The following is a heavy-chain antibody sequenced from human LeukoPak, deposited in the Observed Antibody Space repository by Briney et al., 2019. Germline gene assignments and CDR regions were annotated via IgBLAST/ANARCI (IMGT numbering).Heavy chain of an antibody. J-gene: IGHJ4*02. CDR1: GFTFSSYS. D-gene: IGHD4-17*01. Sequence: GGSLRLSCAASGFTFSSYSMYWVRQAPGKGLEWVSSISSSSSYIYYADSVKGRFTISRDNAKNSLYLQMNSLRAEDTAVYYCARVRADDYGDYGPGDYWGQGTLVTVSS. CDR3: ARVRADDYGDYGPGDY. CDR2: ISSSSSYI. V-gene: IGHV3-21*01.